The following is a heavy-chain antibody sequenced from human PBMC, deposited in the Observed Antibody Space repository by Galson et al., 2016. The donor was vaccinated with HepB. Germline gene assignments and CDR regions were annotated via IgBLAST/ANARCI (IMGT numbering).Heavy chain of an antibody. J-gene: IGHJ4*02. D-gene: IGHD2-15*01. CDR2: IKQDGSEK. V-gene: IGHV3-7*01. CDR3: ARDLAGHCSGRSCYSGYFDY. Sequence: LEWVANIKQDGSEKYYVDSVRGRFTISRDNAKNSLYLQMTSLRAEDTAVYYCARDLAGHCSGRSCYSGYFDYWGQGALVTVSS.